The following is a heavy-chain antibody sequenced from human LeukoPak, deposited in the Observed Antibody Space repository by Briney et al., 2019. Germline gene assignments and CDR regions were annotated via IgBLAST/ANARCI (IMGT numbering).Heavy chain of an antibody. Sequence: ASVKVSCKASGYTFTGYYMHWVRQAPGQGLEWMGWINPNSGGTNYAQKFQGRVTMTRDTSISTAYMELSRLRSEDTAVYYCARDQGLHFYWFDPWGQGTLVTVSS. CDR3: ARDQGLHFYWFDP. V-gene: IGHV1-2*02. J-gene: IGHJ5*02. D-gene: IGHD3-3*02. CDR1: GYTFTGYY. CDR2: INPNSGGT.